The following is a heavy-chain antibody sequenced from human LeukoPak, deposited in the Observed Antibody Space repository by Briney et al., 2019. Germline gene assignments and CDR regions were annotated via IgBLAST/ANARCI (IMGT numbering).Heavy chain of an antibody. V-gene: IGHV3-21*01. D-gene: IGHD5/OR15-5a*01. CDR3: ARDSTIRSAFDI. J-gene: IGHJ3*02. Sequence: GGSLRLSGAASGFTFSSYSMNWVRQAPGKGLEWVSSISSSSSYIYYADSVTGRFTSSRDNAKNSLYLQMNSLRAEDTAVYYCARDSTIRSAFDIWGQGTMVTVSS. CDR2: ISSSSSYI. CDR1: GFTFSSYS.